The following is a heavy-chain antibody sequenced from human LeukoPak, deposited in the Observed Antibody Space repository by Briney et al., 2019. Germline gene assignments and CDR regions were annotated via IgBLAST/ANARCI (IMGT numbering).Heavy chain of an antibody. CDR1: GFAFASFA. V-gene: IGHV3-23*01. CDR2: ITGSGGNT. Sequence: PGGSLRLSCAASGFAFASFALSWVRQAPGKGLEWVSTITGSGGNTYYADSVKGRFTVSRDNSKNTLYLQMNCLRGEDTAVYYCAKDFLRNMVLGFDDWGQGTLVTVSS. CDR3: AKDFLRNMVLGFDD. D-gene: IGHD3-10*01. J-gene: IGHJ4*02.